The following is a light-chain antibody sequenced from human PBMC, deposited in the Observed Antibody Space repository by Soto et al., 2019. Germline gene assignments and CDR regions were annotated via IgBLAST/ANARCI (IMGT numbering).Light chain of an antibody. J-gene: IGKJ2*01. Sequence: DVVMTQSPLSLPVTIGQPASISCRSSQSLLYSDGNTYLIWYQQRPGRSPRRLIYSVSNRDSGVPDRFSGSGSGTDFTLKIDRVEAEDVGVYYCMQGTYWPYTFGQRTKLEI. CDR1: QSLLYSDGNTY. CDR2: SVS. V-gene: IGKV2-30*01. CDR3: MQGTYWPYT.